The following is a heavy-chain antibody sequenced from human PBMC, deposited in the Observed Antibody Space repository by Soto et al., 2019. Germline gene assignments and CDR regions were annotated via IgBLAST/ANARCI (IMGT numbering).Heavy chain of an antibody. Sequence: ASVKVSCKASGYTFTSYAMHWVRQAPGQRLEWMGWINAGNGNTKYSQKFQGRVTITRDTSASTAYMELSSLRSEDTAVYYCARSAGYRSGGSCYSDVGDYWGQGTLVTVSS. CDR3: ARSAGYRSGGSCYSDVGDY. J-gene: IGHJ4*02. V-gene: IGHV1-3*01. CDR1: GYTFTSYA. CDR2: INAGNGNT. D-gene: IGHD2-15*01.